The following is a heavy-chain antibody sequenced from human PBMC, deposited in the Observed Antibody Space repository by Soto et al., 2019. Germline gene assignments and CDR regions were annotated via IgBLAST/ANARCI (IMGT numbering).Heavy chain of an antibody. CDR3: ARPPYYYDTSGLAY. D-gene: IGHD3-22*01. V-gene: IGHV3-11*04. CDR2: ISNSGSTI. Sequence: GGSLRLSCAASGFTFSDYYMSWIRQAPGKGLEWVSYISNSGSTIYYADSVKGRFTISRDNAKNSLYLQMNSLRAEDTAVYYCARPPYYYDTSGLAYWGQGTLVTVSS. CDR1: GFTFSDYY. J-gene: IGHJ4*02.